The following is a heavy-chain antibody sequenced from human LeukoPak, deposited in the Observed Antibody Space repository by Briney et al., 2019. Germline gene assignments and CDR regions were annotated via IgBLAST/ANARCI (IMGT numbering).Heavy chain of an antibody. CDR3: ARDRGDCPLDN. V-gene: IGHV3-7*01. CDR1: GFTFSSYW. CDR2: IKQDGSDK. J-gene: IGHJ4*02. D-gene: IGHD2-21*02. Sequence: GGSLRLSCAASGFTFSSYWMSRVRQAPGKRLEWVANIKQDGSDKYYVDSVKGRFTISRDNAKNSLYLQMNSLRAEDTAVYYCARDRGDCPLDNWGQGTLVTVSS.